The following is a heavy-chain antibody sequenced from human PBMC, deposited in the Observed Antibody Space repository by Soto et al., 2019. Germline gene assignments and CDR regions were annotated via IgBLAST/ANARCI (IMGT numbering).Heavy chain of an antibody. CDR1: GDSISSYY. J-gene: IGHJ4*02. Sequence: QVQLQESGPGLVKPSETLSLTCAVSGDSISSYYCMWIRQPPGKGLECIGYLYYGRSANYNPSLKSRVTLSVDASTNQCSLTLSSTTAVATAVYYCALRSMAVVPEYWGQGTLVTVSS. CDR3: ALRSMAVVPEY. CDR2: LYYGRSA. D-gene: IGHD3-22*01. V-gene: IGHV4-59*01.